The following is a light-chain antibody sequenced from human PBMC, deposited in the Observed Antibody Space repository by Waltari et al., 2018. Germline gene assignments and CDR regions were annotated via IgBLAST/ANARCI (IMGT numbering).Light chain of an antibody. CDR1: QNIRTY. V-gene: IGKV1-39*01. CDR3: QQSFSSPWT. CDR2: GAS. Sequence: DIQMTQSPSSLSASLGEPITVTCRASQNIRTYLNWYQQKPAKAPKLLIFGASSLPRGVPSRFTGSASGTEFTLTITNLQPDDFATYFCQQSFSSPWTFGQGTTV. J-gene: IGKJ1*01.